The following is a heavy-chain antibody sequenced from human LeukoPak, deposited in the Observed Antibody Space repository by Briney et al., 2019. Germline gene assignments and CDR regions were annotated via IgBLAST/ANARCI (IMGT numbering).Heavy chain of an antibody. J-gene: IGHJ2*01. D-gene: IGHD1-1*01. V-gene: IGHV4-59*01. CDR3: VRGWNARGYFDL. CDR2: IYYSGST. CDR1: GGSISSYY. Sequence: SETLSLTCTVSGGSISSYYWGWIRQPPGKGLEWIGYIYYSGSTNYNPSLKSRVTISVDTSKNQFSLKLSSVTAADTAVYYCVRGWNARGYFDLWGRGTLVTVSS.